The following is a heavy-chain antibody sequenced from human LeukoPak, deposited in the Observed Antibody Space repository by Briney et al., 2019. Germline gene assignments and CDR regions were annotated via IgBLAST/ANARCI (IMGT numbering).Heavy chain of an antibody. CDR1: GGTFSSYA. J-gene: IGHJ5*02. CDR2: IIPIFGTA. D-gene: IGHD3-10*01. V-gene: IGHV1-69*13. CDR3: ARSELWFGEYHDRNWFDP. Sequence: ASVKVSCKASGGTFSSYAISWVRQAPGQGLEWMGGIIPIFGTANYAQKFQGRVTITADESTSTAYMELRSLRSDDTAVYYCARSELWFGEYHDRNWFDPWGQGTLVTVSS.